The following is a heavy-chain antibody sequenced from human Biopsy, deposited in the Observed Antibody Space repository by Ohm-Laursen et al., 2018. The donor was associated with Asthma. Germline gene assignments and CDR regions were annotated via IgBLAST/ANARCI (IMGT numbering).Heavy chain of an antibody. D-gene: IGHD3-10*01. V-gene: IGHV1-18*01. J-gene: IGHJ6*02. CDR3: ARAVDYSHYYGIDV. CDR2: ISVYNGNT. CDR1: GYTFNSAG. Sequence: GSSVKVSCKTSGYTFNSAGITWVRQAPGQGFEWMGWISVYNGNTKVAQELQDRVTMITDTSTSTAYMELRSLRSDDTAVYFCARAVDYSHYYGIDVWGQGTTVTVS.